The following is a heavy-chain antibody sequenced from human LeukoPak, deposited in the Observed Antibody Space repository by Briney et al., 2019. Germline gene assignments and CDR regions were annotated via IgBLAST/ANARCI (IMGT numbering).Heavy chain of an antibody. Sequence: SETLSLTGAVYGGSFSGYYWSWIRQPPGTGLEWIGEINHSGSTNYNPSLKSRVTISVDTSKNQFSLKLSSVTAADTAVYYCAHGRHYGSALDYWGQGTLVTVSS. V-gene: IGHV4-34*01. CDR2: INHSGST. CDR1: GGSFSGYY. CDR3: AHGRHYGSALDY. D-gene: IGHD3-10*01. J-gene: IGHJ4*02.